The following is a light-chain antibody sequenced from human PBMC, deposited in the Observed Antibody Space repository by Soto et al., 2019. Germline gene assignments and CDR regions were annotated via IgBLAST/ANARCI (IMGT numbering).Light chain of an antibody. Sequence: DIQMTQSPSTLSASVGDRVTITCPPSHSTSRWLAWYQQKPGKAPKLMIYKASILESGVPSRFSGSGSGTEFTLTISSLQPDDFATYYCQQYNGYSTWKFGQGTKVDIK. J-gene: IGKJ1*01. CDR3: QQYNGYSTWK. CDR1: HSTSRW. V-gene: IGKV1-5*03. CDR2: KAS.